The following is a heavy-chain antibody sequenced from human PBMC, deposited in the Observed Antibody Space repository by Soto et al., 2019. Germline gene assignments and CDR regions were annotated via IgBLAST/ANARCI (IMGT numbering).Heavy chain of an antibody. V-gene: IGHV1-2*04. CDR2: INPNSGGT. CDR1: GYTFTGYY. J-gene: IGHJ6*02. Sequence: ASVKVSCKASGYTFTGYYMHWVRQAPGQGLEWMGWINPNSGGTNYAQKFQGWVTMTRDTSISTAYMELSRLRSDDTAVYYCARDPGVAGGPYYYYGMDVWGQGTTVTVSS. CDR3: ARDPGVAGGPYYYYGMDV. D-gene: IGHD6-19*01.